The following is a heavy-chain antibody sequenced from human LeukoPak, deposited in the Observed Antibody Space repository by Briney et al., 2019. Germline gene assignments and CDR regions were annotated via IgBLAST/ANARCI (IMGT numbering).Heavy chain of an antibody. Sequence: VASVTVSCKASGYTFTSYDIIWVRQASGQGLEWMGWMNPNSGHTGYAHKFQGRVTMTRSTSISTAYMELTSLTSEDSAVYYCARSIVGVRKRNDYWGQGTLVTVSS. CDR1: GYTFTSYD. J-gene: IGHJ4*02. CDR3: ARSIVGVRKRNDY. D-gene: IGHD1-26*01. CDR2: MNPNSGHT. V-gene: IGHV1-8*01.